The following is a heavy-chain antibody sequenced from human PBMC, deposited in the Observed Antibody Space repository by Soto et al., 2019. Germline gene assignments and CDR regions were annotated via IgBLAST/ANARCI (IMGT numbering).Heavy chain of an antibody. V-gene: IGHV6-1*01. CDR2: TYYRSKWYN. Sequence: QVQLQQSGPGLVKPSQTLSLTCAISGDSVSSNSAAWNWIRQSPSRGLEWLGRTYYRSKWYNDYAVSVKSRITINPDTSKNQFFLQLNSVTPEDTAVYYCARANSIAAAGYYYYGMDVWGQGTTVTVSS. CDR1: GDSVSSNSAA. J-gene: IGHJ6*02. CDR3: ARANSIAAAGYYYYGMDV. D-gene: IGHD6-13*01.